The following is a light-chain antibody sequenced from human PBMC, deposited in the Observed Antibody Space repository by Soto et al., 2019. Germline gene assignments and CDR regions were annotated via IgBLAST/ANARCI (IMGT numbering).Light chain of an antibody. CDR1: QSVSSSY. Sequence: EIVLTQSPGTLSLSPGERATLSCRASQSVSSSYLAWYQQKPGQAPRLLIYGASSRATGIPDRFSGSGSGTDFTLTISRLEPEDFAVYYCQQYGSSLVYTFGQGPKLEIK. CDR3: QQYGSSLVYT. CDR2: GAS. J-gene: IGKJ2*01. V-gene: IGKV3-20*01.